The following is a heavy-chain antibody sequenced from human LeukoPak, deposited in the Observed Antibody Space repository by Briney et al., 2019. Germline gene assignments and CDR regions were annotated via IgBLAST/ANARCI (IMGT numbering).Heavy chain of an antibody. J-gene: IGHJ4*02. CDR3: ARVRYYDSSGYYYFDY. Sequence: SETLSLTCTVSGGSISSYYWSWIRQPPGKGLEWIGYIYYSGSTNYNPSLKSRVTISVDTSKNQFSLKLSSVTAADTAVYYCARVRYYDSSGYYYFDYWGQGTLVAVSS. D-gene: IGHD3-22*01. CDR1: GGSISSYY. V-gene: IGHV4-59*01. CDR2: IYYSGST.